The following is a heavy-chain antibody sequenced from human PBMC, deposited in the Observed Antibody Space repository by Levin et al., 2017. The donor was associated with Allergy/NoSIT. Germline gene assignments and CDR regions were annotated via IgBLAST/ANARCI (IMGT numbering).Heavy chain of an antibody. CDR3: AKDSLHEEVSANFWYFDL. D-gene: IGHD2-15*01. CDR1: TFSRYA. J-gene: IGHJ2*01. CDR2: ARGSGEST. Sequence: TFSRYAVNWVRRAPGKGLEWVSVARGSGESTYYADSVKGRFTISRDNAKNTVFLQMNRLRVEDTAIYYCAKDSLHEEVSANFWYFDLWGRGTQVTVSS. V-gene: IGHV3-23*01.